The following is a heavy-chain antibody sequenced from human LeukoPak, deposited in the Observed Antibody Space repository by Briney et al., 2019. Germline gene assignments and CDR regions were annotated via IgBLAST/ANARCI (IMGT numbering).Heavy chain of an antibody. Sequence: GGSLRLSCAASGFTFSSYGMHWVRQAPGKGLEWVAFIRYDRRNQYYADSVKGRFTISRDNSKNTLYLQMNSLRAEDTAVYYCARGPQFRGSSWSIGYWGQGTLVTVSS. V-gene: IGHV3-30*02. CDR2: IRYDRRNQ. CDR1: GFTFSSYG. J-gene: IGHJ4*02. D-gene: IGHD6-13*01. CDR3: ARGPQFRGSSWSIGY.